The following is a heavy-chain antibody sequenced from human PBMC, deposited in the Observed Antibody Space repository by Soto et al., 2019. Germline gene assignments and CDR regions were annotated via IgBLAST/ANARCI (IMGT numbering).Heavy chain of an antibody. CDR3: AKDTWADYGVNSGFDY. CDR2: ISGSGGST. V-gene: IGHV3-23*01. J-gene: IGHJ4*02. D-gene: IGHD4-17*01. Sequence: EVQLLESGGGLLQPGGSLRLSCAASGFTYSNYAMSWVRQAPGKGLEWVSAISGSGGSTYYADSVKGRFTISRDNSKNTLYLQMDSRRAEETAVYYCAKDTWADYGVNSGFDYWGQGTLVTVSS. CDR1: GFTYSNYA.